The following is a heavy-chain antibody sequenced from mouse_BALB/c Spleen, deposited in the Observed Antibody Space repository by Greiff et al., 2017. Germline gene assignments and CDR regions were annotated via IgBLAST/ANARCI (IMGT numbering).Heavy chain of an antibody. CDR2: ISDGGSYT. CDR1: GFTFSDYY. J-gene: IGHJ4*01. V-gene: IGHV5-4*02. D-gene: IGHD2-14*01. CDR3: ASDGAYYRYEGYAMDY. Sequence: DVQLVESGGGLVKPGGSLKLSCAASGFTFSDYYMYWVRQTPEKRLEWVATISDGGSYTYYPDSVKGRFTISRDNAKNNLYLQMSSLKSEDTAMYYCASDGAYYRYEGYAMDYWGQGTSVTVSS.